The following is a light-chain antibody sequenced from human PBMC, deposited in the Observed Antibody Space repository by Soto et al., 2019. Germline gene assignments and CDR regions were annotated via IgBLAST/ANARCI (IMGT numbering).Light chain of an antibody. Sequence: LTQPASVSGSPGQSITISCTGTSSDIGSYNYVSWYQQHPGKAPKLIIYDVTNRPAGISSRFSASKSGDTASLTISVLQADDEAEYFCSSYKSTSTPYVFGSGTKVTVL. V-gene: IGLV2-14*03. CDR3: SSYKSTSTPYV. CDR1: SSDIGSYNY. J-gene: IGLJ1*01. CDR2: DVT.